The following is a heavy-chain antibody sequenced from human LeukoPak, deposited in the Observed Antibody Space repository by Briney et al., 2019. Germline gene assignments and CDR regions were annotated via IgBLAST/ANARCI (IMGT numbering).Heavy chain of an antibody. CDR2: ISAYNGNT. CDR1: GYTFTSYG. V-gene: IGHV1-18*01. Sequence: GASVKVSCKASGYTFTSYGISWVRQAPGQGLEWMGWISAYNGNTNYAQKLQGRVTMTTDTSTSTAYMERRSLRSDDTAVYYGGGEGGGGGHYYYMDVWGKGTTVTVSS. J-gene: IGHJ6*03. CDR3: GGEGGGGGHYYYMDV. D-gene: IGHD3-16*01.